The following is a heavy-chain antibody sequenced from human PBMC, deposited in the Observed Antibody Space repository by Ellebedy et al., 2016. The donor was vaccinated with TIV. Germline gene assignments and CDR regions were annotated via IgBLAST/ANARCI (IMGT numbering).Heavy chain of an antibody. D-gene: IGHD1-26*01. CDR1: GGSISSYY. Sequence: MPSETLSLTCTVSGGSISSYYWSWIRQPPRKGLEWIGYISYSGSTSYNPSLKSRVTISVDTSKNQFSLKLSSVTAADTAVYYCARHVGWELPYFDYWGQGTLVTVSS. V-gene: IGHV4-59*08. CDR2: ISYSGST. J-gene: IGHJ4*02. CDR3: ARHVGWELPYFDY.